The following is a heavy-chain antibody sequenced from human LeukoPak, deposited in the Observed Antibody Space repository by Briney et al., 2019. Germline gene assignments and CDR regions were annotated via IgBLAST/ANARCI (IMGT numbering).Heavy chain of an antibody. CDR2: IYYSGST. CDR3: ARFSLPGHVDY. J-gene: IGHJ4*02. D-gene: IGHD1-14*01. V-gene: IGHV4-59*01. CDR1: GGSISSYY. Sequence: SETPSLTCTVSGGSISSYYWSWIRQPPGKGLEWIGYIYYSGSTNYNPSLKSRVTISVDTSKNQFSLKLSSVTAADTAVYYCARFSLPGHVDYWGQGTLVTVSS.